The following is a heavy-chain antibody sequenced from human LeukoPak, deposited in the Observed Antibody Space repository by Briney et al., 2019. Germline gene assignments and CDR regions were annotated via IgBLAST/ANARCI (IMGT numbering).Heavy chain of an antibody. J-gene: IGHJ4*02. CDR3: ARGSLGREVSAFFKN. CDR2: IYYSGST. D-gene: IGHD5/OR15-5a*01. Sequence: PSETLSLTCTVFGGSISSSSYYWGWIRQPPGKGLEWIASIYYSGSTYYNPSLKSRVTISTDMSKNHFSLRLSSVTAADTAVYYCARGSLGREVSAFFKNWGQGILVTVSS. CDR1: GGSISSSSYY. V-gene: IGHV4-39*02.